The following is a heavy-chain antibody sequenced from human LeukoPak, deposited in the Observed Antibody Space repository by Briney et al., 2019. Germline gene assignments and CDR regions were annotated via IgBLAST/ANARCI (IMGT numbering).Heavy chain of an antibody. J-gene: IGHJ4*02. CDR2: INHSGST. Sequence: SETLSLTCAVYGGSFSGYYWSWIRQPPGKGLEWIGEINHSGSTNCNPSLKSRVTISVDTSKNQFSLKLSSVTAADTAVYYCARRSGYDRGGHFDYWGQGTLVTVSS. CDR1: GGSFSGYY. CDR3: ARRSGYDRGGHFDY. D-gene: IGHD5-12*01. V-gene: IGHV4-34*01.